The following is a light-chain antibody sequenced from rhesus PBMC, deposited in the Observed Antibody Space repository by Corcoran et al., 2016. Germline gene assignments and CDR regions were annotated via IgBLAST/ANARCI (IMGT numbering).Light chain of an antibody. J-gene: IGLJ1*01. CDR1: SSDIGANNR. CDR2: DGN. V-gene: IGLV2-13*03. CDR3: SSYGSGSTYI. Sequence: QAAPTQSPSVSGSPGQSVTISCTGTSSDIGANNRVSWYQQNPGKAPKLMIYDGNKRPSGVSDRFSGSKSGSTASLTISGLQAEDEADYYCSSYGSGSTYIFGDGTRLTVL.